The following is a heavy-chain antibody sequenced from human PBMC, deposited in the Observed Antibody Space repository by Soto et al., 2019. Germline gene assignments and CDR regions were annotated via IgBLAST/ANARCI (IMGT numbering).Heavy chain of an antibody. CDR2: IKQDGNEK. CDR1: GFTFSSYA. Sequence: PGGSLRLSCAASGFTFSSYAMSWVRQAPGKGLEWVANIKQDGNEKYYVDSVKGRFTISRDNSKNTLYLQMNSLRAEDTAVYYCARVVPAAMYYYYGMDVWGQGTTVTVSS. V-gene: IGHV3-7*01. J-gene: IGHJ6*02. CDR3: ARVVPAAMYYYYGMDV. D-gene: IGHD2-2*01.